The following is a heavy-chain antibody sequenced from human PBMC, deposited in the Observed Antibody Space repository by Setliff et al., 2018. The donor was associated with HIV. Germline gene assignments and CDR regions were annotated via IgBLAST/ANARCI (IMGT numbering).Heavy chain of an antibody. Sequence: GGSLRLSCAVSGFFFSDHYMSWVRQAPGKGLEWVGRIKSKTDGGTTDYAAPVNGRFTISRDDAKNTLYLQMSSLKTEDTAVYYCTTVLDGIYWGQGTPVTVSS. V-gene: IGHV3-15*01. CDR2: IKSKTDGGTT. CDR3: TTVLDGIY. J-gene: IGHJ4*02. D-gene: IGHD1-26*01. CDR1: GFFFSDHY.